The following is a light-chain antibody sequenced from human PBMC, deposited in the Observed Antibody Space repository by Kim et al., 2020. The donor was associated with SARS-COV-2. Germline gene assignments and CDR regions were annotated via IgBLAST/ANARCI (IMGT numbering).Light chain of an antibody. CDR1: SVSIASSY. Sequence: KAVTLSCTRSSVSIASSYVQWYQQRPGSSPTTVIYEDNQRPSGVPGRFSGSIDSSSNSASLTISGLKTEDEADYYCQSYDSSNQGVFGGGTQLTVL. J-gene: IGLJ3*02. CDR2: EDN. CDR3: QSYDSSNQGV. V-gene: IGLV6-57*01.